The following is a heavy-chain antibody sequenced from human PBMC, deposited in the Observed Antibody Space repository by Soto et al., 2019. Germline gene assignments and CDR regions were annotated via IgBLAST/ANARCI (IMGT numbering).Heavy chain of an antibody. Sequence: SETLSLTCPVSGGSISSYYWSWIRQPPGKGLEWIGYIYYSGSTNYNPSLKSRVTISVDTSKNQFSLKLSSVTAADTAVYYCARWADYWGQGNPVTFS. V-gene: IGHV4-59*01. J-gene: IGHJ4*02. CDR1: GGSISSYY. CDR2: IYYSGST. CDR3: ARWADY.